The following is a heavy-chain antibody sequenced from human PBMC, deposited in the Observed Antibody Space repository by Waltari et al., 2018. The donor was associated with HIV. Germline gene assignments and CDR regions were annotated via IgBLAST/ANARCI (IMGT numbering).Heavy chain of an antibody. J-gene: IGHJ4*02. CDR1: GFTFSVHW. Sequence: EVQLVESGGDLVQPGGSLRLSCAASGFTFSVHWMHWGRQVPGKGLVWVARIDSAGSRISYADSVKGRFSISRDNAENTLYLQMNSLRVEDTAVYYCVRDGMVATFDHWGQGTLVTVSS. CDR2: IDSAGSRI. V-gene: IGHV3-74*01. CDR3: VRDGMVATFDH. D-gene: IGHD5-12*01.